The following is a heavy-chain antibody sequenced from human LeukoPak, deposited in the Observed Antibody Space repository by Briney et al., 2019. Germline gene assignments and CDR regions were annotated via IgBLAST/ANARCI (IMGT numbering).Heavy chain of an antibody. CDR3: ARGYYDSSGYELDY. Sequence: GGSLRLSCVASGFTFSSYSMNWVRQAPGKGLEWVSYISSSSSTIYYADSVKGRFTISRDNAKNSLYLQMNSLRAEDTAVYYCARGYYDSSGYELDYWGQGTLVTVSS. V-gene: IGHV3-48*01. J-gene: IGHJ4*02. CDR1: GFTFSSYS. CDR2: ISSSSSTI. D-gene: IGHD3-22*01.